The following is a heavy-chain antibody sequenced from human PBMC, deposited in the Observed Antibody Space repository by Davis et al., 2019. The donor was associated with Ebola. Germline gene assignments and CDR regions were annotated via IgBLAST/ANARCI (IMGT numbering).Heavy chain of an antibody. CDR2: IESDGSRS. D-gene: IGHD3-10*01. CDR3: TRDTPGDGIDY. Sequence: PGGSLRLSCAAFGFTFSRYWMHWVRQAPGKGPVWVSHIESDGSRSSYADSVKGRFTISRDNGRNMVYLQMNSLRAEDTAVYYCTRDTPGDGIDYWGQGIVVTVSS. CDR1: GFTFSRYW. J-gene: IGHJ4*02. V-gene: IGHV3-74*01.